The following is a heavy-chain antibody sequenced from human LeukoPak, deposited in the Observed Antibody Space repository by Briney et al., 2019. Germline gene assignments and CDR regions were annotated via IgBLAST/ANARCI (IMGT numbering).Heavy chain of an antibody. D-gene: IGHD6-19*01. CDR2: IDYSGST. J-gene: IGHJ4*02. CDR3: ARVSGWYGIDY. CDR1: GDSISRYY. V-gene: IGHV4-59*01. Sequence: SETLSLTCTVSGDSISRYYWSWIRQPPGKGLEWVGYIDYSGSTNYNPSLKSRLTMSIDTSKNQFSLKLSSVTAADTAVFYCARVSGWYGIDYWGQGTLVTVSS.